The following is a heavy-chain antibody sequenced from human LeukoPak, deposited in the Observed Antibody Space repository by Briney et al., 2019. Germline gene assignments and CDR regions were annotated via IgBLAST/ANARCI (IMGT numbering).Heavy chain of an antibody. Sequence: GGSLRLSCAAAGFTFSDYWMSWVRQAPGKGLEWVANIKQDGSEKYYVDSVKGRFTISRDNAKNSLYLQMKSLRAEDTAVYYCATDWAARDWGQGTLVTVSS. CDR1: GFTFSDYW. V-gene: IGHV3-7*03. CDR2: IKQDGSEK. D-gene: IGHD3-16*01. J-gene: IGHJ4*02. CDR3: ATDWAARD.